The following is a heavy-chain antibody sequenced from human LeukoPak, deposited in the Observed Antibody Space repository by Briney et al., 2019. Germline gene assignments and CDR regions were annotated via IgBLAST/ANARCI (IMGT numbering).Heavy chain of an antibody. D-gene: IGHD3-16*02. CDR3: AREGYDYVWGSYRNYYMDV. Sequence: ASVKVSCKAPGYTFTGYYMHWVRQAPGQGLEWMGWINPNSGGTNYAQKFQGRVTMTRDTSISTAYMELSRLRSDDTAVYYCAREGYDYVWGSYRNYYMDVWGKGTTVTVSS. J-gene: IGHJ6*03. CDR2: INPNSGGT. V-gene: IGHV1-2*02. CDR1: GYTFTGYY.